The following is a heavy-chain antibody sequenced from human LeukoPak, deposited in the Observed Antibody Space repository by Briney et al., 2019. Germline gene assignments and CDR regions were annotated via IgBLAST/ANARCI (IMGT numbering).Heavy chain of an antibody. CDR3: ARVKGGSSVDY. J-gene: IGHJ4*02. V-gene: IGHV4-38-2*02. CDR2: IYHSGST. CDR1: GYSISSGYY. D-gene: IGHD1-26*01. Sequence: SETLSLTCTVSGYSISSGYYWGWIRQPPGKGLEWIGSIYHSGSTYYNPSLKSRVTISVDTSKNQFSLKLSSVTAADTAVYYCARVKGGSSVDYWGQGTLVTVSS.